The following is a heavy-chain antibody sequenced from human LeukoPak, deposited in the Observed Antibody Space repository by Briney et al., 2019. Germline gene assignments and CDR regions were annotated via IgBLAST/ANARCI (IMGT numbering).Heavy chain of an antibody. CDR3: ARARRSHDALDI. D-gene: IGHD5-24*01. Sequence: GGSLRLSCAASGFSVSDNYMNWVRQAPGKGLEWVSIIYTGGVTFYTGSVRGRFTLSRHDSENTLYLQMNSLRPEDTAVYYCARARRSHDALDIWGQGTVVTVSS. CDR2: IYTGGVT. J-gene: IGHJ3*02. CDR1: GFSVSDNY. V-gene: IGHV3-53*04.